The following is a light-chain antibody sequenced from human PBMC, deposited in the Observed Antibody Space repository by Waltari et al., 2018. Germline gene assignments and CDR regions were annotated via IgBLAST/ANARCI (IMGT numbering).Light chain of an antibody. CDR2: WAS. CDR3: QQYYSFPQT. Sequence: DIVMTQSPDSLAVSLGERATINCKSSQSVLYSSDNKNYLTCYQQKPGQPPELLIYWASTRESGVPDRFSGSGSGTDFTLTISRLQAEDVAVYYCQQYYSFPQTFGQGTKVEIK. CDR1: QSVLYSSDNKNY. J-gene: IGKJ1*01. V-gene: IGKV4-1*01.